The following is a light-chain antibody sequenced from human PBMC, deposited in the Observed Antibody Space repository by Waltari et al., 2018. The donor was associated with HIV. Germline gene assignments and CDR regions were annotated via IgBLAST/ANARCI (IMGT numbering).Light chain of an antibody. J-gene: IGLJ3*02. V-gene: IGLV2-11*01. CDR2: GVS. CDR3: CSHAGTYMWV. Sequence: QSALTQSHSVSGSPGQSVTISCTGTSSDVGGYDYVSWDQQYSGKVPKLVIYGVSKRPSGVADRCAGSKSGNTAALTSSGLPPEEEAYYYCCSHAGTYMWVFGGGTKVTVL. CDR1: SSDVGGYDY.